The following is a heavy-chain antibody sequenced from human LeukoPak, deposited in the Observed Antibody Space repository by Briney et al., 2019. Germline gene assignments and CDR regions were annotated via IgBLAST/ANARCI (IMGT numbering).Heavy chain of an antibody. Sequence: GGSLRLSCAASGFTFSSYAMTWVRQAPGKGLEWVSTISGSAGSTYYADSVKGRFTISGDNSKNTLYLQMNSLRGEDTAVYYCAKGLRYSDYWGQGTLVTVSS. D-gene: IGHD4-17*01. CDR1: GFTFSSYA. V-gene: IGHV3-23*01. J-gene: IGHJ4*02. CDR2: ISGSAGST. CDR3: AKGLRYSDY.